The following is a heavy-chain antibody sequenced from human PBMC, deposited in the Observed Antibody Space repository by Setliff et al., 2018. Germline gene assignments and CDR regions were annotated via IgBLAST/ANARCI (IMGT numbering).Heavy chain of an antibody. CDR1: GFSITNGYY. Sequence: SETLSLTCAVSGFSITNGYYWGWIRQSPGKQLEWIGNIFQSGITFYNPSLKSRVTISLDPSQNQFSLKLRSVAAADTAVYFCARDSVTLGQLERRGGWHYYGMDVWGQGTTVTVSS. J-gene: IGHJ6*02. V-gene: IGHV4-38-2*02. CDR3: ARDSVTLGQLERRGGWHYYGMDV. D-gene: IGHD1-1*01. CDR2: IFQSGIT.